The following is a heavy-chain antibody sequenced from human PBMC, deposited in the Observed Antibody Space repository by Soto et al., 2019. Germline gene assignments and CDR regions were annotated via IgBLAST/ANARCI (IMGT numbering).Heavy chain of an antibody. V-gene: IGHV1-69*12. CDR3: ARGAVFSSQAFDY. Sequence: QVQLVQSGAEVKKPGYSVKVSCKASGGTFSSYAISWVRQAPGHRLEWRGGIIPIFGTANYAQKFQGSVTITADESTSTACMELDSLRSEDTAVDYCARGAVFSSQAFDYWGQGTLVTVSS. CDR2: IIPIFGTA. CDR1: GGTFSSYA. J-gene: IGHJ4*02. D-gene: IGHD2-8*01.